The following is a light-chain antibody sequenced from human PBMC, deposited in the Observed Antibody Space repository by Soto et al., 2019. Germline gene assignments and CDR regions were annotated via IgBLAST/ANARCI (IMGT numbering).Light chain of an antibody. J-gene: IGLJ1*01. V-gene: IGLV2-8*01. CDR1: SSDVGGYNY. CDR2: EVN. CDR3: SSYAGSSNV. Sequence: SVLTQPPSASGSPGQSVAISCTGTSSDVGGYNYVSWYQQHPGKAPKLMIYEVNKRPSGVPDRFSGSKSGNTASLTVSGLQAEDEADYYCSSYAGSSNVFGTGIKVTVL.